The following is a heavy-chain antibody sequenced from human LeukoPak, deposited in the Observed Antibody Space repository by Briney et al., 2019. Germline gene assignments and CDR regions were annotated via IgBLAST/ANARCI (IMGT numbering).Heavy chain of an antibody. CDR2: IYYSGST. J-gene: IGHJ3*02. CDR1: GGSISSYH. Sequence: PSETLSLTCTVSGGSISSYHWSWIRQPPGKGLEWIGYIYYSGSTNYNPSLKSRVTISVDTSKNQFSLKLSSVTAADTAVYYCARSRTAMVNDGFDIWGQGTMVTVSS. D-gene: IGHD5-18*01. V-gene: IGHV4-59*01. CDR3: ARSRTAMVNDGFDI.